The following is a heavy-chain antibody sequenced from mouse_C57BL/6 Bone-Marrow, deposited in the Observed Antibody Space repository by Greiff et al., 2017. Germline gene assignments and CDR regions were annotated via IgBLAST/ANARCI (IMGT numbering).Heavy chain of an antibody. V-gene: IGHV1-80*01. D-gene: IGHD1-1*01. J-gene: IGHJ3*01. CDR2: IYPGDGDT. CDR1: GYAFSSYW. CDR3: ARRDYYYGSSPFAY. Sequence: VQLQQSGAELVKPGASVKISCKASGYAFSSYWMNWVKQRPGKGLEWIGQIYPGDGDTNYNGKFKGKDTLTADKSSSTAYMQLSSLTSEDSAVYFCARRDYYYGSSPFAYWGQGTLVTVSA.